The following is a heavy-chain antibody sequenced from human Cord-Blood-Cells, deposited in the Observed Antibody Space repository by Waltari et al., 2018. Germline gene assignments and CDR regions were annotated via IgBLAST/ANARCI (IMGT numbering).Heavy chain of an antibody. Sequence: QVQLVQSGAEVKKPGASVKVPCKASGNPFTGYYMPWVRQAPGQGLEWMGRINPNSGGTNYAQKFQGRVTMTRDTSISTAYMELSRLRSDDTAVYYCARAPRGDDYGDYWGQGTLVTVSS. D-gene: IGHD3-16*01. CDR3: ARAPRGDDYGDY. CDR1: GNPFTGYY. J-gene: IGHJ4*02. CDR2: INPNSGGT. V-gene: IGHV1-2*06.